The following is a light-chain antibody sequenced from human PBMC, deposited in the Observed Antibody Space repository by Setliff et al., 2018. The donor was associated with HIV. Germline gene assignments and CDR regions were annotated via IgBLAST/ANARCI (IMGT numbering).Light chain of an antibody. Sequence: QSVLTQPASVSGSPGQSITISCTGTSSDIGGYDYVSRFQHPPGKAPKLMMSDVTKRPPGVSNRFSGSKSGNTASLTISGLQAEDEADYYCSSYSRSSTFGVFGTGTRSPS. J-gene: IGLJ1*01. CDR3: SSYSRSSTFGV. CDR2: DVT. V-gene: IGLV2-14*03. CDR1: SSDIGGYDY.